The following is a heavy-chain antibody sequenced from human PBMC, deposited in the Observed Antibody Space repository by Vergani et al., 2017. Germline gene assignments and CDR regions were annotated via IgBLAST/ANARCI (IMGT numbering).Heavy chain of an antibody. D-gene: IGHD3-3*01. CDR1: GFTFSSYG. V-gene: IGHV3-30*18. CDR2: ISYDGSNK. Sequence: QVQLVESGGGVVQPGRSLRLSCAASGFTFSSYGMHWVRQAPGKGLEWVAVISYDGSNKYYADSVKGRFTISRDNSKNTLYLQMNSLRAEDTAVYYCAKDISWRGYYYYYYYMDVWGKGTTVTVSS. J-gene: IGHJ6*03. CDR3: AKDISWRGYYYYYYYMDV.